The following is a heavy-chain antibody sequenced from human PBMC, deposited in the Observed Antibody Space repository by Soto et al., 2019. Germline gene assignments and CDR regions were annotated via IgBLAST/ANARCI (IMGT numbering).Heavy chain of an antibody. V-gene: IGHV5-51*01. CDR3: ERSSAAGKYYYGMDV. Sequence: EVQLVQSGAEVKKPGESLKISCNGSGYSFPSYGIGWVRQMPGKGLEWMGIIYPGDSDTRYSPSLQGQVTISSAKSISTAYLQWSSLKASETAMYYFERSSAAGKYYYGMDVWGQGTTVTVSS. CDR1: GYSFPSYG. J-gene: IGHJ6*02. CDR2: IYPGDSDT. D-gene: IGHD6-13*01.